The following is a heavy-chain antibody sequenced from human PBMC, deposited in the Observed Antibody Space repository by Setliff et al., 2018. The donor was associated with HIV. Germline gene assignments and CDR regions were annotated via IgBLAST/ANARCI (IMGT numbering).Heavy chain of an antibody. V-gene: IGHV4-39*01. D-gene: IGHD3-22*01. CDR3: ARGALSLTMTKLLSFFDS. CDR1: RGSISSSNYY. CDR2: IYDSGST. Sequence: PSETLSLTCTVSRGSISSSNYYWAWIRQPPGKGLEWIGSIYDSGSTYYNASLKSRVTLSIDTSQNQFSLKVTSVTAADTAIYFCARGALSLTMTKLLSFFDSWGQGTQVTVSS. J-gene: IGHJ4*02.